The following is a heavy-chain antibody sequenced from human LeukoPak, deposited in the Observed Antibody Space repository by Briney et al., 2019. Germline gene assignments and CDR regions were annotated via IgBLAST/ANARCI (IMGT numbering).Heavy chain of an antibody. CDR2: ISYDGSNK. V-gene: IGHV3-30-3*01. Sequence: GGSLRLSCAASGFVFSSYAMHWVRQAPGKGLEWVAVISYDGSNKYYADSVKGRFTISRDNSKNTLYLQMNSLRAEDTAVYYCARENGSGTYYYYGMDVWGQGTTVTVSS. CDR3: ARENGSGTYYYYGMDV. J-gene: IGHJ6*02. CDR1: GFVFSSYA. D-gene: IGHD3-3*01.